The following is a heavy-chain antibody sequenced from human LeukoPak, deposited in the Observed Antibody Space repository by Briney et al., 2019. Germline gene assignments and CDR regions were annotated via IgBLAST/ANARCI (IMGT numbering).Heavy chain of an antibody. CDR3: ASTGSYGYSY. V-gene: IGHV4-59*01. J-gene: IGHJ4*02. Sequence: SETLSLTCTVPGGSISSYYWSWIRQPPGKGLEWIGYIYYSGSTNYNPSLKSRVTISVDTSKNQFSLKLSSVTAADTAVYYCASTGSYGYSYWGQGTLVTVSS. D-gene: IGHD5-18*01. CDR1: GGSISSYY. CDR2: IYYSGST.